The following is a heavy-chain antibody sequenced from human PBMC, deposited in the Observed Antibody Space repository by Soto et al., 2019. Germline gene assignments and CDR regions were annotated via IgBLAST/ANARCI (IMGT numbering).Heavy chain of an antibody. Sequence: GGSLRLSCAASGFMFSTTDMSWVRQAPGKGLEWVTTIEGSGTITYYADSVRGRFTISRDNSKNTVYLQMDSLTADDTAVYYCVKNSGWFNSWGQGNPVTVSS. V-gene: IGHV3-23*01. J-gene: IGHJ5*01. CDR3: VKNSGWFNS. D-gene: IGHD3-10*01. CDR1: GFMFSTTD. CDR2: IEGSGTIT.